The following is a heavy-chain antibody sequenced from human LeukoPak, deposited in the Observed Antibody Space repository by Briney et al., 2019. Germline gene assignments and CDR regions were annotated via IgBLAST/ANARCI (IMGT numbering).Heavy chain of an antibody. CDR3: ARGQSSLGSPYYFDY. D-gene: IGHD3-16*01. J-gene: IGHJ4*02. Sequence: SVKVSCKASGYTFTGYYMHWVRQAPGQGLEWMGGIIPMYGRGNYAQKFQGRVTITADESTSTAYMELRSLTSEDTAVYYCARGQSSLGSPYYFDYWGQGTLVTVSS. V-gene: IGHV1-69*13. CDR1: GYTFTGYY. CDR2: IIPMYGRG.